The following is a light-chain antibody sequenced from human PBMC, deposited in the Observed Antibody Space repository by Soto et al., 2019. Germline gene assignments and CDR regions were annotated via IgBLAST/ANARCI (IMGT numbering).Light chain of an antibody. J-gene: IGKJ2*01. V-gene: IGKV2-24*01. CDR3: MQATQSYT. CDR1: QSLVHIDGNTY. CDR2: KIS. Sequence: DIVLTQTRLSSPVTLGQPASISCRSSQSLVHIDGNTYFNWLQQRPGQPPRLLIYKISNRFPGVPVRFSGSGAGTDFTLKISRVEAEDFGVYDCMQATQSYTFDQGTRLEIK.